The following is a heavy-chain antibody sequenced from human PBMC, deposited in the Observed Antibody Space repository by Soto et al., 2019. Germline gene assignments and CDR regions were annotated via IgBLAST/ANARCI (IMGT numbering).Heavy chain of an antibody. CDR1: GGSFSGFY. V-gene: IGHV4-34*01. CDR2: INHSGST. CDR3: ARCVGELVYYYYMDV. Sequence: SETLSLTCAVYGGSFSGFYWSWIRQPPGKGLEWIGEINHSGSTNYNPSLKSRVTISVDTSKNQFSLKLSSVTAADTAVYYCARCVGELVYYYYMDVWGKGTTVTVSS. J-gene: IGHJ6*03. D-gene: IGHD3-16*01.